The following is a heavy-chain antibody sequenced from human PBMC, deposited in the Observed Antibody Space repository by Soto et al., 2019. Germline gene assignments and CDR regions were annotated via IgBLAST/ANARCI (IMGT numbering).Heavy chain of an antibody. CDR1: GFTFNSYG. J-gene: IGHJ6*02. CDR2: ISYDSTKT. CDR3: ARTRSAWSDFHYYSLDV. D-gene: IGHD1-26*01. Sequence: QVQLVESGGGVVQPGRSLRLSCAASGFTFNSYGMHWVRQGPGNGLEWVAFISYDSTKTYYADSVKGRFTISRDNSNSALYVHMTSLTGEDTAVYYCARTRSAWSDFHYYSLDVWGQGTTVTVSS. V-gene: IGHV3-30*03.